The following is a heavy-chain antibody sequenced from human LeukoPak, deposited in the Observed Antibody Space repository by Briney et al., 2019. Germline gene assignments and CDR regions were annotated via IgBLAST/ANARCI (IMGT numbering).Heavy chain of an antibody. CDR2: IKQDGSEQ. J-gene: IGHJ4*02. CDR3: ARVGENYGTDY. D-gene: IGHD3-10*01. CDR1: GFTFSSYW. Sequence: GGSLRLSCAASGFTFSSYWMSWVRQAPGRGLEWVANIKQDGSEQYYVDSVKGRFTIPRDNAKNSLYLQMNSLRAEDTAVYYCARVGENYGTDYWGQGTLVTVSS. V-gene: IGHV3-7*02.